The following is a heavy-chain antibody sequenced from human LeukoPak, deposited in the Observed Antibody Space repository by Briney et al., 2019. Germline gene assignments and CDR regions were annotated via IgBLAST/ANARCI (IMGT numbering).Heavy chain of an antibody. CDR3: ARYELVGGWGAFDI. J-gene: IGHJ3*02. CDR1: GYSFTSYW. D-gene: IGHD2-15*01. V-gene: IGHV5-51*01. CDR2: IYPGDSDT. Sequence: GESLKISCKGSGYSFTSYWIGWVRQVPGKGVEWMGIIYPGDSDTRYRPSFQGQVTISADKSISTAYLQWSSLRASDTAMYYCARYELVGGWGAFDIWGQGTMVTVSS.